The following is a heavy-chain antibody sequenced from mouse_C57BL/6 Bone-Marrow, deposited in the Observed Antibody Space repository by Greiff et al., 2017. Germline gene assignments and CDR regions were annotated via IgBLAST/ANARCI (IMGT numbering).Heavy chain of an antibody. V-gene: IGHV1-50*01. CDR2: IDPSDSYT. CDR3: ARRGATVVAPAMDY. Sequence: QVQLQQPGAELVKPGASVKLSCKASGYTFTSYWMQWVKQRPGQGLEWIGEIDPSDSYTNYNQKFKGKATLTVDTSSSTAYMQLSSLTSEDSAVYYCARRGATVVAPAMDYWGQGTSVTVSS. D-gene: IGHD1-1*01. J-gene: IGHJ4*01. CDR1: GYTFTSYW.